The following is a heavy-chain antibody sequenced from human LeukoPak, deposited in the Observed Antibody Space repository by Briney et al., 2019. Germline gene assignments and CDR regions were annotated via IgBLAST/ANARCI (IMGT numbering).Heavy chain of an antibody. V-gene: IGHV4-39*07. D-gene: IGHD1-26*01. CDR1: GGSISSSSHY. CDR2: MYYRGST. J-gene: IGHJ4*02. Sequence: SETLSLTCTVSGGSISSSSHYWGWIRQPPGKGPEWIGSMYYRGSTYHNPSLKSRVTISGDTSKNQFSLKLSSVTAADTAVYYCATTTIRLGYWGQGTLVTVSS. CDR3: ATTTIRLGY.